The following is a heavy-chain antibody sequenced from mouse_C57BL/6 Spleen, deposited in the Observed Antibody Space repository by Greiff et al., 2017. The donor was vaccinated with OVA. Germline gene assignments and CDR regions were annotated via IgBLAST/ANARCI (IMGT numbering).Heavy chain of an antibody. CDR1: GYTFTSYW. CDR3: ARSRHYYGSSYAMDY. V-gene: IGHV1-69*01. J-gene: IGHJ4*01. D-gene: IGHD1-1*01. Sequence: VQLQHPGAELVMPGASVKLSCKASGYTFTSYWMHWVKQRPGQGLEWIGEIDPSDSYTNYNQKFKGKSTLTVDKSSSTAYMQLSSLTSEDSAVYYCARSRHYYGSSYAMDYWGQGTSVTVSS. CDR2: IDPSDSYT.